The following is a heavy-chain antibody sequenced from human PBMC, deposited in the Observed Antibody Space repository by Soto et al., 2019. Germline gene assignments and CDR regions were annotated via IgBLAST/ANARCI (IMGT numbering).Heavy chain of an antibody. CDR1: GGTFSSYA. J-gene: IGHJ6*02. Sequence: QVQLVQSGAEVKKPGSSVKVSCKASGGTFSSYAISWVRQAPGQVLEWMGGLIPISGTANYAQTFQGRVTITADESTSTAYMELSSLRSEDTAVYYCARSQGSSTSLEIYYYYYYGMDVWGQGTTVTVSS. CDR2: LIPISGTA. D-gene: IGHD2-2*01. CDR3: ARSQGSSTSLEIYYYYYYGMDV. V-gene: IGHV1-69*01.